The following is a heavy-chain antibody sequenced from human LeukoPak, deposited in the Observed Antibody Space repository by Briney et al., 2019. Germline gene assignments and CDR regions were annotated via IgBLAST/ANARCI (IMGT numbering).Heavy chain of an antibody. D-gene: IGHD3-22*01. V-gene: IGHV5-51*01. Sequence: GESLKISCKGSGYIFTNYWIGWVRQLPGKGLEWMGLIFPGDSDTRYSPSFQGQVTISVDKSITTAYLQWSSLKASDTAMYYCARRNFYYDSSGRDAFDIWGQGTMVTVSS. CDR2: IFPGDSDT. CDR3: ARRNFYYDSSGRDAFDI. CDR1: GYIFTNYW. J-gene: IGHJ3*02.